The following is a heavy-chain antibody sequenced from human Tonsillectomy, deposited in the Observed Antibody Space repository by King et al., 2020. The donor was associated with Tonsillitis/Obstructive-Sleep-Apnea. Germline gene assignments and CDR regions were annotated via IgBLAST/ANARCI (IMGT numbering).Heavy chain of an antibody. V-gene: IGHV3-43*01. J-gene: IGHJ1*01. CDR1: GFTFHEYT. CDR3: ARERLRYFDG. CDR2: ITWDGGST. D-gene: IGHD3-9*01. Sequence: DVQLVESGGVVVHPGESLRLSCAASGFTFHEYTMHWVRQTPGKGLEWVSLITWDGGSTFYADSVEDRFTLSRDNSKNSLYLQMNGLRAEDTALYYCARERLRYFDGWGQSTLVTVSS.